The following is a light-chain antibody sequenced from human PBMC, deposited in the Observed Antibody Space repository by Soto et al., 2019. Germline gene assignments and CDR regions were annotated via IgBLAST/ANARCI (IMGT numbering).Light chain of an antibody. CDR2: DAS. CDR3: QQYNSYSAT. V-gene: IGKV1-5*01. CDR1: QSITHW. J-gene: IGKJ2*01. Sequence: DIQMTQSPSTLSASVGDRVTITCRASQSITHWLAWYQQKPGKAPKLLIYDASSLESGVPSRFSGSGSGTEFTLTISSLQPDDFATYYCQQYNSYSATFGQGTKLEIK.